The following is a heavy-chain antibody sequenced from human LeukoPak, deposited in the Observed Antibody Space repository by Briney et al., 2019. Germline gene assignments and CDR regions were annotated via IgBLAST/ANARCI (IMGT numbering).Heavy chain of an antibody. D-gene: IGHD3-22*01. Sequence: PSETLSLTCTVSGYSISSGYYWGWIRQPPGKGLEWIGSIYHSGSTYYNPSLKSRVTISVDTSKNQFSLKLSSVTAADTAVYYCARATMIVDFDYWGQGTLVTVSS. J-gene: IGHJ4*02. CDR1: GYSISSGYY. CDR2: IYHSGST. V-gene: IGHV4-38-2*02. CDR3: ARATMIVDFDY.